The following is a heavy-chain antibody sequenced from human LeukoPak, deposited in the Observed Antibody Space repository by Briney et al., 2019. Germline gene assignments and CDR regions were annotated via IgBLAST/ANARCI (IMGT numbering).Heavy chain of an antibody. D-gene: IGHD1-26*01. CDR2: ISWNSGSI. V-gene: IGHV3-9*01. Sequence: GGSLRLSCAASGFTFDDYAMRWVRQAPGKGLEWVSGISWNSGSIGYADSLKGRFTISRDNAKNSLYLQMNSLRADDTALYYCARGDGGSYIDYWGQGTLVTVFS. CDR1: GFTFDDYA. J-gene: IGHJ4*02. CDR3: ARGDGGSYIDY.